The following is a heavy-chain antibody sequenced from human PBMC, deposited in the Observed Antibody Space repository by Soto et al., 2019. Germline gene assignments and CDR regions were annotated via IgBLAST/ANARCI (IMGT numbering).Heavy chain of an antibody. CDR3: ARGIATGQLDP. D-gene: IGHD2-15*01. V-gene: IGHV1-3*01. J-gene: IGHJ5*02. Sequence: ASVKVSCKASGYTFTSYTMNWVRQAPGQRLEWMGWINPDNGNTKSSQKFQDRVIITRDTSAGTAYMDLSSLRSEDTAVYYCARGIATGQLDPWGQGTLVTVSS. CDR2: INPDNGNT. CDR1: GYTFTSYT.